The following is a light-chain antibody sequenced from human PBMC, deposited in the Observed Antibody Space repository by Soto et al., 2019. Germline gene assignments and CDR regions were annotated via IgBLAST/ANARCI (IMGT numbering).Light chain of an antibody. CDR3: SSYAGSNNLV. J-gene: IGLJ2*01. V-gene: IGLV2-8*01. CDR1: SSDVGGYKY. Sequence: QSVLTQPPSASGSPGQSVTISCTGTSSDVGGYKYVSWYQQYPGKAPKLMIYEVSKRPSGVPDRFSGSKSGNMASLTVSGLQAEDEADYYCSSYAGSNNLVFGGGTKLTVL. CDR2: EVS.